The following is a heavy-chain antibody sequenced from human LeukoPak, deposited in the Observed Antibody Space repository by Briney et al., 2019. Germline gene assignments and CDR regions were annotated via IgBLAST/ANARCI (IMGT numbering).Heavy chain of an antibody. CDR3: ARTGDCSSTSCYLPFDY. CDR2: ISSDGSNK. V-gene: IGHV3-30*04. D-gene: IGHD2-2*01. CDR1: GFTFSTYA. J-gene: IGHJ4*02. Sequence: GGSLRLSCAASGFTFSTYAIHWVRQAPGKGLEWVAIISSDGSNKYYGDSVKGRLTVSRDNSKNTLYLQMNSLRPEDTAVYYCARTGDCSSTSCYLPFDYWGQGTLVTVSS.